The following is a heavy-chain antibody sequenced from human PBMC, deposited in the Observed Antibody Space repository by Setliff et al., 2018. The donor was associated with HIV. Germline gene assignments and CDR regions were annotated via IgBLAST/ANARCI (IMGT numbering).Heavy chain of an antibody. CDR3: ARGQDILEPRGPFYY. Sequence: PSETLSLTCAVSGGSISSSYWWSWVRQPPGKGLEWIGEVYHSGSTNYNPSLESRVTILVDKSKNQFSLKLTSVTAADTAVYYFARGQDILEPRGPFYYWGQGTLVTVSS. CDR2: VYHSGST. D-gene: IGHD2-15*01. V-gene: IGHV4-4*02. J-gene: IGHJ4*02. CDR1: GGSISSSYW.